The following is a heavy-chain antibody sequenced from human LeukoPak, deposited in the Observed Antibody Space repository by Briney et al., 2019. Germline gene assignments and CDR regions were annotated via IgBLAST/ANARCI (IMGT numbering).Heavy chain of an antibody. J-gene: IGHJ6*03. Sequence: GESLRLSCKGSGYTFTNYWIGWVRQMPGKGLEWVGFIDPDDSQTKYSPSLQGQVTISADKSINTSYVQWESLKAPDTAVYFCARHRGGAIGYEFFYYMDVWGKGTTVIVS. CDR1: GYTFTNYW. V-gene: IGHV5-51*01. D-gene: IGHD3-16*01. CDR3: ARHRGGAIGYEFFYYMDV. CDR2: IDPDDSQT.